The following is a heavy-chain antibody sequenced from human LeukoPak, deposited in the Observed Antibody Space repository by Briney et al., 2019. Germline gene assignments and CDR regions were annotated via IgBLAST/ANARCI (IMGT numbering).Heavy chain of an antibody. J-gene: IGHJ4*02. V-gene: IGHV3-21*01. CDR1: GFTFSDYS. Sequence: GGSLRLSCAASGFTFSDYSLNWVRQAPGKGLEWVSSISGSSSYMFYADSVKGRFTISRDNAKNSLYLQMNSLRAEDTAVYYCAKAYYDSSGYSYYFDYWGQGTLVTVSS. CDR3: AKAYYDSSGYSYYFDY. CDR2: ISGSSSYM. D-gene: IGHD3-22*01.